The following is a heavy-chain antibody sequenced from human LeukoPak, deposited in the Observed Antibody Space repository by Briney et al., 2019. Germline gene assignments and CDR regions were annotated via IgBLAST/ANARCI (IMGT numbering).Heavy chain of an antibody. CDR3: ARGYGDYGWYFDL. CDR2: ISHSGST. J-gene: IGHJ2*01. Sequence: PSETLSLTCAVYGGSFSGYHWNWLRQSPGKGLEWIGEISHSGSTNYNPSLKSRVTISVDTSKNQFSLRLSSMTAADTAVYYCARGYGDYGWYFDLWGRGTLVTVSS. D-gene: IGHD4-17*01. V-gene: IGHV4-34*01. CDR1: GGSFSGYH.